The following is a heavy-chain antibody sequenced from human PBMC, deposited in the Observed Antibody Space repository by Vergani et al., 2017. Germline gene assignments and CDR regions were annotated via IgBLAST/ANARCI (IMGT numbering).Heavy chain of an antibody. D-gene: IGHD3-16*01. CDR2: IFPSGNS. Sequence: QVQLQESGSGLVKPSQTLSLTCAVSGDSITNGGFSWNWIRQPPGKGPEWIGYIFPSGNSDYNPSLKNRVSISLDKSKNQFSLWVNSVTAADTAVYFCARASLRALVCYYYYMDVWGKGKTVVVSS. CDR3: ARASLRALVCYYYYMDV. CDR1: GDSITNGGFS. J-gene: IGHJ6*03. V-gene: IGHV4-30-2*01.